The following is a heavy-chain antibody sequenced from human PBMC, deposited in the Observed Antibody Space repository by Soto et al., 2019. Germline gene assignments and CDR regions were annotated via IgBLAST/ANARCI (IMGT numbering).Heavy chain of an antibody. CDR2: INDGNGNT. Sequence: QVQLVQPGAEVKKPGASVKVSCKASGYTLTSYAMHRVRQAPGQRLEWMGWINDGNGNTKYSQKFQGRVTITRDTSASTAYMELSSLRSEDTAVYYCASGYSGWYYFDYWGQGTLVTVSS. D-gene: IGHD6-19*01. V-gene: IGHV1-3*01. J-gene: IGHJ4*02. CDR3: ASGYSGWYYFDY. CDR1: GYTLTSYA.